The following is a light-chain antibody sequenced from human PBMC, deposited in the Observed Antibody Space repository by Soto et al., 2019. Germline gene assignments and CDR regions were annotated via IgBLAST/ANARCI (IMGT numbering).Light chain of an antibody. Sequence: EILMAQSPATLSMSPGEGATLSCRASQSVRSNVAWYQQKPGQAPRLLIYDASTRATDIPPRFSGSGSGAEFTLTISSLQSEDFAVYYCQQYNDWPRTFGQGTKVDIK. V-gene: IGKV3-15*01. CDR3: QQYNDWPRT. J-gene: IGKJ1*01. CDR1: QSVRSN. CDR2: DAS.